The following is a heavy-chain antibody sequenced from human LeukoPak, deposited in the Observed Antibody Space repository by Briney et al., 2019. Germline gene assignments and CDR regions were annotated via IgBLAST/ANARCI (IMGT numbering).Heavy chain of an antibody. CDR2: IYYTGTT. V-gene: IGHV4-59*08. CDR1: GASITSYY. J-gene: IGHJ6*02. Sequence: SETLSLTCTVSGASITSYYWSWVRQPPGKGREWIGFIYYTGTTNYNPSLKSRVTISVDTSKNQFSLNLSSVTAADTAVYYCARHRTADSGGVVYYYYGMDVWGQGTTVTVSS. CDR3: ARHRTADSGGVVYYYYGMDV. D-gene: IGHD2-15*01.